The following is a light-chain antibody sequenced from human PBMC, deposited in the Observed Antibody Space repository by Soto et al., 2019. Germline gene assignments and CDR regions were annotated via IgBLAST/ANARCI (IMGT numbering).Light chain of an antibody. CDR3: QKYNSYSPK. V-gene: IGKV1-5*01. J-gene: IGKJ1*01. Sequence: DIQMTHSPSTLSASVVYIVTITFRSSQSISSWLAWYQQKPGKAPKLLIYDASSLESGVPSRFSSSGSGTEFTLTISSLQPDDFATYYCQKYNSYSPKFGQGTKVDIK. CDR2: DAS. CDR1: QSISSW.